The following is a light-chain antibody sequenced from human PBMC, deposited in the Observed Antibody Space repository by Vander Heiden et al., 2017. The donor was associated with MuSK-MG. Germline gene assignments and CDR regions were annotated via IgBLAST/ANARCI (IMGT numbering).Light chain of an antibody. CDR3: QQDNSYPLT. J-gene: IGKJ4*01. CDR1: QSISSW. V-gene: IGKV1-5*03. CDR2: RAS. Sequence: DIQMTQSPSTLSASVRDRVTIICRASQSISSWLAWYQQKPGKAPKLLISRASTLESEVPSRFSGSGSGTEFTLTISSLQPDDFATYYCQQDNSYPLTFGGGTKVXIK.